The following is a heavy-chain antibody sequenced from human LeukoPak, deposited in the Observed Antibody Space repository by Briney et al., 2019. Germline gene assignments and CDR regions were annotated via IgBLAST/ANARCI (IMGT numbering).Heavy chain of an antibody. CDR2: IRSKAYGGTT. V-gene: IGHV3-49*03. CDR3: TRGFSSWYGFDY. J-gene: IGHJ4*02. Sequence: PGGSLRLSCTASGFTFGDHAMSWFRQAPGKGLEWVGFIRSKAYGGTTEYAASVKGRFTISRDDSKSIAYLQMNSLKTEDTAVYYCTRGFSSWYGFDYWGQGTLVTVSS. CDR1: GFTFGDHA. D-gene: IGHD6-13*01.